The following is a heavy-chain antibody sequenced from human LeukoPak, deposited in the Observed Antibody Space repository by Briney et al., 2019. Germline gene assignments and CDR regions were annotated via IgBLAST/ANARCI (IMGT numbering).Heavy chain of an antibody. J-gene: IGHJ6*02. CDR2: IWSDGSSK. V-gene: IGHV3-33*01. CDR1: GFTFSSYG. Sequence: PGGSLRLSCAASGFTFSSYGMHWVRQAPGKGLEWVAVIWSDGSSKHYGDSVKGRFTISRDDSKNTLYPQMNSLRAEDTAVYHCARGQSPSYYDMDVWGQGTTVTVSS. D-gene: IGHD6-19*01. CDR3: ARGQSPSYYDMDV.